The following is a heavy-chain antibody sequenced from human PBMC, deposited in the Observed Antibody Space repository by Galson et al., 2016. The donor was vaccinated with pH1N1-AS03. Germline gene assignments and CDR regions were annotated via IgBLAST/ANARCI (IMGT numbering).Heavy chain of an antibody. J-gene: IGHJ4*02. Sequence: SLRLSCAASGFTFRNYWMTWVRQAPGKGLEWVANLNQDGRDKYYVDSVEGRFTISRDNAKNSLYLQMNSLRAEDTAVYYCAGGEYSSGWWLFDYWGQGTLVTVSS. CDR3: AGGEYSSGWWLFDY. CDR2: LNQDGRDK. D-gene: IGHD6-19*01. V-gene: IGHV3-7*01. CDR1: GFTFRNYW.